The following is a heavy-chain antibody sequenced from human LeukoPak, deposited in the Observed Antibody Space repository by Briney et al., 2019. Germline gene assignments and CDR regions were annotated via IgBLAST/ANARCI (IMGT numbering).Heavy chain of an antibody. CDR3: ARDPSGCSGGSCYREAEYFQH. Sequence: PGGSLRLSCAASGFTFSGYSMNWVRQAPGKGLEWVSSISSSSSYIYYADSVKGRFTISRDNAKNSLYLQMNSLRAEDTAVYYCARDPSGCSGGSCYREAEYFQHWGQGTLITVSS. CDR1: GFTFSGYS. V-gene: IGHV3-21*01. CDR2: ISSSSSYI. J-gene: IGHJ1*01. D-gene: IGHD2-15*01.